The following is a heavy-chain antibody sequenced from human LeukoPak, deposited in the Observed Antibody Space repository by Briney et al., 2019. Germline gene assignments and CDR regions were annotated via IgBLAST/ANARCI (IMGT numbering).Heavy chain of an antibody. Sequence: GRSLRLSCAASGFTFSSYAMHWARQAPGKGLEWVAVISYDGSKKYYADSVKGRFTISRDNSKNTLYLQMNSLRAEDTAVYYCARDKNRVTIFAVAVDYWGQGTLVTVSS. CDR1: GFTFSSYA. CDR2: ISYDGSKK. CDR3: ARDKNRVTIFAVAVDY. J-gene: IGHJ4*02. D-gene: IGHD3-3*01. V-gene: IGHV3-30*04.